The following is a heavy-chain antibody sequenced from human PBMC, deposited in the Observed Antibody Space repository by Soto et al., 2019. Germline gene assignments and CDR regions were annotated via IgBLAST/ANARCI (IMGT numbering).Heavy chain of an antibody. CDR1: GGSISSSSYY. J-gene: IGHJ6*03. V-gene: IGHV4-39*01. CDR3: ASGYCSSTSCFYGYYYYYMDV. Sequence: TSETLSLTCTVSGGSISSSSYYWGWIRQPPGKGLERIGSIYYSGSTYYNPSLKSRVTISVDTSKNQFSLKLSSVTAADTAVYYCASGYCSSTSCFYGYYYYYMDVWGKGTTVTVSS. D-gene: IGHD2-2*03. CDR2: IYYSGST.